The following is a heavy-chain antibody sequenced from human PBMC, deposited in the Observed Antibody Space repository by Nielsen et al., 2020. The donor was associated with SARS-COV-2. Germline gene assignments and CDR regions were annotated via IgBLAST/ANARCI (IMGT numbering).Heavy chain of an antibody. Sequence: GESLKISCEVSGYTFSDYWMTWVRQAPGKGLEWVSLIYSGGSTYYADSVKGRFTISRDNSKNTLYLQMNSLRADDAAVYYCVRVRDDGYYYDTGPFDYWGQGTLVTVSS. J-gene: IGHJ4*02. V-gene: IGHV3-66*01. CDR2: IYSGGST. CDR1: GYTFSDYW. D-gene: IGHD3-22*01. CDR3: VRVRDDGYYYDTGPFDY.